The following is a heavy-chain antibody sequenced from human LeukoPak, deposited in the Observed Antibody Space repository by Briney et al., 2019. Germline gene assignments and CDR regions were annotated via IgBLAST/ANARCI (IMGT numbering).Heavy chain of an antibody. Sequence: SETLSLTCAVYGGSFSGYYWSWIRQPPGKGLEWIGEINHSGSTNYNPSLKSRVTISVDTSKNQFSLNLRSVTAADTAVYYCARDRTSGGSIDDWGQGTLVTVSS. CDR3: ARDRTSGGSIDD. CDR1: GGSFSGYY. J-gene: IGHJ4*02. V-gene: IGHV4-34*01. D-gene: IGHD2-15*01. CDR2: INHSGST.